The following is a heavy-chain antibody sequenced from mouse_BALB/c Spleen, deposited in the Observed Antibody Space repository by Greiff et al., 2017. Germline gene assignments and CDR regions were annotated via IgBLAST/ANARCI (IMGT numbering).Heavy chain of an antibody. Sequence: EVQVVESGGGLVKPGGSLKLSCAASGFTFSSYAMSWVRQTPEKRLEWVASISSGGSTYYPDSVKGRFTISRDNARNILYLQMSSLRSEDTAMYYCAGYDYDGVDYWGQGTTLTVSS. CDR1: GFTFSSYA. CDR2: ISSGGST. J-gene: IGHJ2*01. CDR3: AGYDYDGVDY. D-gene: IGHD2-4*01. V-gene: IGHV5-6-5*01.